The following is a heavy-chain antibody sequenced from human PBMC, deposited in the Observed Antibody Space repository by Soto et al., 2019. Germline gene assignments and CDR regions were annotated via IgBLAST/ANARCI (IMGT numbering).Heavy chain of an antibody. Sequence: ASVKVSCKASGGTFSSYAISWVRQAPGQGLEWMGGIIPIFGTANYAQKFQGRVTITADKSTSTAYMELSSLRSEDTAVYYCARSPFEAFYASSGDWYFDLWGRGTLVTVSS. D-gene: IGHD3-22*01. CDR1: GGTFSSYA. CDR3: ARSPFEAFYASSGDWYFDL. J-gene: IGHJ2*01. V-gene: IGHV1-69*06. CDR2: IIPIFGTA.